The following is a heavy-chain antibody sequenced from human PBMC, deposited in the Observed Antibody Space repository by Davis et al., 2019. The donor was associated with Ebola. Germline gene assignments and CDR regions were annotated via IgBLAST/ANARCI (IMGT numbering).Heavy chain of an antibody. CDR1: GFTFSGSA. CDR2: IRSKANSYAT. Sequence: GGSLRLSCAASGFTFSGSAMHWVRQASGKGLEWVGRIRSKANSYATAYAASVKGRFTISRDDSKNTAYLQMNSLKTEDTAVYYCTRLFPSEGAPGYYYGMDVWGQGTTVTVSS. J-gene: IGHJ6*02. V-gene: IGHV3-73*01. D-gene: IGHD1-14*01. CDR3: TRLFPSEGAPGYYYGMDV.